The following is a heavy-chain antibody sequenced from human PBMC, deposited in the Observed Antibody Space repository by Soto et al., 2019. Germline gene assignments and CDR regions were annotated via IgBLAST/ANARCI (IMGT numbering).Heavy chain of an antibody. D-gene: IGHD6-6*01. V-gene: IGHV3-30*18. J-gene: IGHJ6*04. CDR2: ISYDGSNK. CDR1: GFTFSSYG. CDR3: AKDNPEYSRIPYYYYGMDV. Sequence: GGSLRLSCAASGFTFSSYGMHWVRQAPGKGLEWVAVISYDGSNKYYADSVKGRFTISRDNSKNTLYLQMNSLRAEDTAVYYCAKDNPEYSRIPYYYYGMDVWGKGTTVTASS.